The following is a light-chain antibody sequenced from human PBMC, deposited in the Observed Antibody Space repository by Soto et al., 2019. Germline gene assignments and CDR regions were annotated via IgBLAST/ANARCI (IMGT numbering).Light chain of an antibody. Sequence: QSVLTQPPSASGTPGQRVTISCSGSSSNIGSNTVNWYQQLPGTAPKLLIYSNNQRPSGVPDRFSGSKSGTSASLAISGLKSEDEADNYCAAWDDSLNGYGFGTGTKWTVL. CDR2: SNN. J-gene: IGLJ1*01. CDR3: AAWDDSLNGYG. CDR1: SSNIGSNT. V-gene: IGLV1-44*01.